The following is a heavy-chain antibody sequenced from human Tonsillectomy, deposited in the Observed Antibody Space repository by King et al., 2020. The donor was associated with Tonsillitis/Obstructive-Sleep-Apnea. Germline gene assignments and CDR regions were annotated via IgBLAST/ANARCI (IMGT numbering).Heavy chain of an antibody. CDR3: VKGSAGEYYYYYMDV. CDR1: AFTFSSYA. J-gene: IGHJ6*03. CDR2: ISSNGGST. D-gene: IGHD6-13*01. Sequence: VQLVESGGGLVQPGGSLRLSCSASAFTFSSYAMHWVRQAPGKGLDYVSGISSNGGSTYSADSVKGRFTISRDNSKNTLYLHMSSLRGEDTAVYYCVKGSAGEYYYYYMDVWGKGTTVTVPS. V-gene: IGHV3-64D*06.